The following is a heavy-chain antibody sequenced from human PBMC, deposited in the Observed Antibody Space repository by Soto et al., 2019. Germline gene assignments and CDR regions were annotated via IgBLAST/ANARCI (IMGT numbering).Heavy chain of an antibody. V-gene: IGHV3-23*01. CDR3: AGRYCPNGVCYTNYYYYMDV. D-gene: IGHD2-8*01. J-gene: IGHJ6*03. CDR1: GFSFSTYA. CDR2: ITPSGGNT. Sequence: EVQLLESGGGLVQPGGSLRLSCAASGFSFSTYAMSWVRQAPGKGLEWVSTITPSGGNTYYADSVKVRFTISRDNSDNKLYLHMNSLRAEDSAVYYCAGRYCPNGVCYTNYYYYMDVWGEGTTVTVSS.